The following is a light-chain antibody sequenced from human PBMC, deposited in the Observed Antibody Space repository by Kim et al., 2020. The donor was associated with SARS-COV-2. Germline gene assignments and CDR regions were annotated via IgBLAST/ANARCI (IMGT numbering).Light chain of an antibody. CDR2: NDN. V-gene: IGLV1-44*01. CDR1: NSSVGHDV. Sequence: TVTGSGCNSSVGHDVVWWYQLQPGAPHKLFIYNDNRRPSGLPRLFACTRSSTAATLTISVHQAEDEADYCWSSESSMRNVYVFGSGTQLTVL. CDR3: SSESSMRNVYV. J-gene: IGLJ6*01.